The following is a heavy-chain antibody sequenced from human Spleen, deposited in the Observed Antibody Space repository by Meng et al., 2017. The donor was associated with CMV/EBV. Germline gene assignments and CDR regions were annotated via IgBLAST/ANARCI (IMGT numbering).Heavy chain of an antibody. D-gene: IGHD5-18*01. CDR3: ARYGYAFDY. CDR1: GFTFTRYT. V-gene: IGHV3-21*01. J-gene: IGHJ4*02. CDR2: IIHSSTYI. Sequence: GESLKISCAASGFTFTRYTMNWVRQAPGKGLEWVSSIIHSSTYIYYADSVRGRFTISRDNAKNSLYLQMNSLRAEDTAVYYCARYGYAFDYWCQGTLVTVSS.